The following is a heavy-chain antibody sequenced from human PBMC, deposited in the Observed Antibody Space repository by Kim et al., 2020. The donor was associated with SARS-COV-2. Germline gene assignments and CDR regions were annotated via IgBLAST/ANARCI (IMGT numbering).Heavy chain of an antibody. Sequence: GGSLRLSCAASGFTFSSYGMHWVRQAPGKGLEWVAVISYDGSNKYYADSVKGRFTISRDNSKNTLYLQMNSLRAEDTAVYYCAKDCLPGYSSGWTYYYYG. CDR3: AKDCLPGYSSGWTYYYYG. CDR1: GFTFSSYG. V-gene: IGHV3-30*18. D-gene: IGHD6-19*01. J-gene: IGHJ6*01. CDR2: ISYDGSNK.